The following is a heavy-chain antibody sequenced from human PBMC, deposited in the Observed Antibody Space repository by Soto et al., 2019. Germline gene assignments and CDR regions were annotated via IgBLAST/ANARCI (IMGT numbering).Heavy chain of an antibody. Sequence: QVQLVQSGAEVKKPGSSVKVSCKASGGTFSSYAISWVRQAPGQGLEWMGGIIPIFGTANYAQKFQGRVTITADNSTSTAYMELSSLRSEDTAVYYCARASPGYCSSTSCLTHYYYGMDVWGQGTTVTVSS. J-gene: IGHJ6*02. D-gene: IGHD2-2*03. CDR1: GGTFSSYA. V-gene: IGHV1-69*06. CDR3: ARASPGYCSSTSCLTHYYYGMDV. CDR2: IIPIFGTA.